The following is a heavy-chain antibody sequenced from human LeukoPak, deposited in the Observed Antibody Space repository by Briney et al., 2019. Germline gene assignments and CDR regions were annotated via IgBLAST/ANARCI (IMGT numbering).Heavy chain of an antibody. CDR3: ARLATGYSSSWSFDY. Sequence: SETLSLTCAVYGGSFSGYYWSWIRQPPGKGLEWIGEINHSGSTNYNPSLKSRVTTSVDTSKNQFSLKLSSVTAADTAVYYCARLATGYSSSWSFDYWGQGTLVTVSS. V-gene: IGHV4-34*01. CDR2: INHSGST. CDR1: GGSFSGYY. J-gene: IGHJ4*02. D-gene: IGHD6-13*01.